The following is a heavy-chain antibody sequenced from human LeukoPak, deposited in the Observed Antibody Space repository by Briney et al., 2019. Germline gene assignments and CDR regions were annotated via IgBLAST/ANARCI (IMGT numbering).Heavy chain of an antibody. D-gene: IGHD5-18*01. CDR3: ARGKHSYGY. CDR2: ISYDGSNK. CDR1: GFTFSSYG. J-gene: IGHJ4*02. Sequence: GRSLRLSCAASGFTFSSYGMHWVRQAPGKGLEWVAVISYDGSNKYYADSVKGRFTISRDNSKNTLYLQMNGLRAEDTAVYYCARGKHSYGYWGQGTLVTVSS. V-gene: IGHV3-30*03.